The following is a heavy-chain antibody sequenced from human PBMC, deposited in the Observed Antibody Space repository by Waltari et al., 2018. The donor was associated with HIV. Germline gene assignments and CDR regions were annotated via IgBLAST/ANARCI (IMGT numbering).Heavy chain of an antibody. Sequence: QLQLQESGPGLVKPSETLSLTCTVSSVSISSTPYCWGWIRQPPGKGLEWIGSVSSSGSTYCTPSLRRRVTISVDTSRNHFSLRLTSVTAADTAVYFCVRHSRGTGVDTEAFDSWGQGTRVTVSS. CDR1: SVSISSTPYC. J-gene: IGHJ4*02. CDR2: VSSSGST. D-gene: IGHD2-8*01. V-gene: IGHV4-39*01. CDR3: VRHSRGTGVDTEAFDS.